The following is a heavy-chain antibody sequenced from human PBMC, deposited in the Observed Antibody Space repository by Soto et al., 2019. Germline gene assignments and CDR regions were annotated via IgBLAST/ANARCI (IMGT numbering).Heavy chain of an antibody. D-gene: IGHD1-1*01. J-gene: IGHJ3*02. CDR2: ISYSGNT. Sequence: SETLSLTCTVSGGSIGNQYWTWIRQRPGKGLEWIGHISYSGNTNYNPSLKSRVLISQDTSNSQFSLRLSSVTAADTAVYYCARRDWNEAFDIWGQGTMVTVSS. V-gene: IGHV4-59*11. CDR3: ARRDWNEAFDI. CDR1: GGSIGNQY.